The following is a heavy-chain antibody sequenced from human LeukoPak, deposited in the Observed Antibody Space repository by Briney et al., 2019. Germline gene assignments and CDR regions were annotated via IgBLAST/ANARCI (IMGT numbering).Heavy chain of an antibody. D-gene: IGHD6-19*01. CDR3: ARDYGYTSGWSFYYFDY. Sequence: GGSLRLSCAASGLTVSSNYMSWFVSWVRQAPGKGLEWVSVIYSGGSTYYADSVKGRFTISRDNSKNTLYLQMNRLRAEDTAVYYCARDYGYTSGWSFYYFDYWGQGTLVTVSS. J-gene: IGHJ4*02. CDR2: IYSGGST. V-gene: IGHV3-66*01. CDR1: GLTVSSNY.